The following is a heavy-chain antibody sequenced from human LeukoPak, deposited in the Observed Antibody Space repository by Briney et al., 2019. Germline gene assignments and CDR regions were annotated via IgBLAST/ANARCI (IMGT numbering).Heavy chain of an antibody. Sequence: GGSLRLSCAASGFTFSSYEMNWVRQAPGKGLEWCSCISSSGSTIYYADSVKGRFTISRDNDKNSLYLQMNSMRAEDTAVYYCARVFCSGGSCADYWGQGTLVTVSS. V-gene: IGHV3-48*03. CDR1: GFTFSSYE. D-gene: IGHD2-15*01. CDR2: ISSSGSTI. CDR3: ARVFCSGGSCADY. J-gene: IGHJ4*02.